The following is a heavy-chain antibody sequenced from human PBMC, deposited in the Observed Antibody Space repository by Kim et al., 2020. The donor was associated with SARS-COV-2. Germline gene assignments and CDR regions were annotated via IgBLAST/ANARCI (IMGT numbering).Heavy chain of an antibody. CDR3: AKYGPVRGDRVGFDY. Sequence: DSVKGRFTISRDNSKNTLYLQLNSLRAEDTAVYYCAKYGPVRGDRVGFDYWGQGTLVTVSS. J-gene: IGHJ4*02. V-gene: IGHV3-23*01. D-gene: IGHD3-10*01.